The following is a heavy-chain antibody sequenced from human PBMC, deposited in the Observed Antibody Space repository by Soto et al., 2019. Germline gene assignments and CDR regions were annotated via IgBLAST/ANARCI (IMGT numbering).Heavy chain of an antibody. CDR3: AREMSSIVVVPAAISRWFDP. J-gene: IGHJ5*02. CDR1: GGTFSSYA. V-gene: IGHV1-69*13. D-gene: IGHD2-2*02. Sequence: SVKVSCKAYGGTFSSYAISSVRQAPGQGLEWMGGIIPIFGTANYAQKFQGRVTITADESTSTAYMELSSLRSEDTAVYYCAREMSSIVVVPAAISRWFDPWGQGTLVTVSS. CDR2: IIPIFGTA.